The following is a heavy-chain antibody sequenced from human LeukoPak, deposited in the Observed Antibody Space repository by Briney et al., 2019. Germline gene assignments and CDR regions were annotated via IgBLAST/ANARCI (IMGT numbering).Heavy chain of an antibody. CDR1: GGSICSYY. D-gene: IGHD2-2*01. CDR3: ARSIVVVPAALYYYYYYMDV. CDR2: IYTSGST. V-gene: IGHV4-4*07. Sequence: SETLSLICTVSGGSICSYYWSWIRQPAGKGLDWIGRIYTSGSTNYNPSLKCRVTISVDKSKNQFSLKLSSVTAADTAVYYCARSIVVVPAALYYYYYYMDVWGKGTTVTVSS. J-gene: IGHJ6*03.